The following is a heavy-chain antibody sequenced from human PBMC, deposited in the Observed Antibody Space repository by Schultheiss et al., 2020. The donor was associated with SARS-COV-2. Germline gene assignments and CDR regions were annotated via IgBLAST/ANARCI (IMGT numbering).Heavy chain of an antibody. Sequence: GSLRLSCAASGFTFSNAWMNWVRQAPGKGLEWIGEIYHSGSTNYNPSLKSRVTISIDKSKNQFSLKLTSVTAADTAVYYCARTPNYYYYYMDVWGKGTTVTVSS. J-gene: IGHJ6*03. V-gene: IGHV4-4*02. CDR2: IYHSGST. CDR1: GFTFSNAW. CDR3: ARTPNYYYYYMDV.